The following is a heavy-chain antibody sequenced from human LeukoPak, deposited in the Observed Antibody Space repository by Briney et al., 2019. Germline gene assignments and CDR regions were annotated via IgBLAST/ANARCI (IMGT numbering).Heavy chain of an antibody. V-gene: IGHV3-48*03. CDR2: ISSSGSTR. Sequence: GGSLRLSCAASGFTFSSYEMNWVRQAPGKGLEWVSYISSSGSTRYYADSVKGRFTISRDDAKNSLYLQMNSLRAEDTAVYYCTRNGFSSGLDYWGQGTLVTASS. CDR3: TRNGFSSGLDY. CDR1: GFTFSSYE. D-gene: IGHD6-19*01. J-gene: IGHJ4*02.